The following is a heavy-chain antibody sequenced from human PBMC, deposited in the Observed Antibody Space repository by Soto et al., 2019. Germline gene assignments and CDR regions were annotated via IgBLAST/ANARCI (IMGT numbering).Heavy chain of an antibody. CDR1: GYTFTSYA. CDR2: INPSGGST. V-gene: IGHV1-46*01. Sequence: ASVKVSCKASGYTFTSYAMHWVRQAPGQRLEWMGIINPSGGSTSYAQKFQGRVTMTRDTSTSTVYMELSSLRSEDTAVYYCVYGDSDYYYYMDVWGKGTTVTVSS. CDR3: VYGDSDYYYYMDV. D-gene: IGHD4-17*01. J-gene: IGHJ6*03.